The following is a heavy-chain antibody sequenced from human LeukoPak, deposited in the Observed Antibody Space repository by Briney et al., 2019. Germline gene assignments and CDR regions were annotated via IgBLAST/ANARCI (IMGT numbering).Heavy chain of an antibody. J-gene: IGHJ5*02. D-gene: IGHD5-18*01. CDR2: IHTSGST. Sequence: SETLSLTCTVSGGSISSYYWSWIRQPAGKGLEWIGRIHTSGSTNYNPSLKSRVTISVDTSKNQFSLRLTSVTAADTAVYYCARVDRVTWFDPWGQGALVTVSS. V-gene: IGHV4-4*07. CDR3: ARVDRVTWFDP. CDR1: GGSISSYY.